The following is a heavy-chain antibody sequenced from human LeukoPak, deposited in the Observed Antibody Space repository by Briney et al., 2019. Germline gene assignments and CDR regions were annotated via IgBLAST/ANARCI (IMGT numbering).Heavy chain of an antibody. CDR2: INPSGGST. J-gene: IGHJ4*02. CDR1: GYTFTSYY. D-gene: IGHD3-10*01. V-gene: IGHV1-46*01. Sequence: ASVKVSCKASGYTFTSYYMHWVRQAPGQGLEWMGIINPSGGSTSYAQKFQGRVTMTRDMSTSTVYMELSSLRSEDTAVYYCAKDGTRGTRFGKIPHYFDYWGRGTLVTVSS. CDR3: AKDGTRGTRFGKIPHYFDY.